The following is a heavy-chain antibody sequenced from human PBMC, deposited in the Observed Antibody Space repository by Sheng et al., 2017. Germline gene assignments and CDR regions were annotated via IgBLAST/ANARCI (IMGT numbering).Heavy chain of an antibody. CDR2: ISWNSGSI. V-gene: IGHV3-9*01. J-gene: IGHJ6*02. Sequence: EVQLVESGGGLVQPGRSLRLSCAASGFTFDDYAMHWVRQAPGKGLEWVSGISWNSGSIGYADSVKGRFTISRDNAKNSLYLQMNSLRAEDTALYYCAKDHYYDSSGPRGNYYYYGMDVWDQGP. CDR3: AKDHYYDSSGPRGNYYYYGMDV. D-gene: IGHD3-22*01. CDR1: GFTFDDYA.